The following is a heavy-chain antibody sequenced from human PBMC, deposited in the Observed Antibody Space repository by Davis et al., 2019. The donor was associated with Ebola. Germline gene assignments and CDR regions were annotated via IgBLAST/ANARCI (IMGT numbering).Heavy chain of an antibody. D-gene: IGHD3-10*01. Sequence: GESLKISCAASGFRFSDYYMNWIRQAPGKGLECISYISTTGSTTYYADSVKGRFTISRDNAKNSLYLQMNSLRAEDTAVYYCARYYGSGSYHYYYYGMDVWGQGTTVTVSS. CDR3: ARYYGSGSYHYYYYGMDV. CDR2: ISTTGSTT. J-gene: IGHJ6*02. V-gene: IGHV3-11*04. CDR1: GFRFSDYY.